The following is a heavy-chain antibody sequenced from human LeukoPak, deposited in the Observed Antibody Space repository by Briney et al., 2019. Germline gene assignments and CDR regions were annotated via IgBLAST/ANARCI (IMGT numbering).Heavy chain of an antibody. CDR1: GFTFSNYA. Sequence: GRSLRLSCAASGFTFSNYAMHWVRQAPGKGLEWVAVILHDGTNKYADSVKGRFTISRDNSKNTLYLQMNSLRAEDTAVYYCAKDVVSITVAADAFDIRGQGTMVTVSS. CDR3: AKDVVSITVAADAFDI. J-gene: IGHJ3*02. CDR2: ILHDGTNK. V-gene: IGHV3-30*04. D-gene: IGHD6-19*01.